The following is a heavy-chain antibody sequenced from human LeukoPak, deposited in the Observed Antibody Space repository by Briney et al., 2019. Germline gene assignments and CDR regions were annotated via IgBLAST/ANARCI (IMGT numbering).Heavy chain of an antibody. CDR2: IYPGDSDT. CDR3: ARSRSGGRGDYYFDY. CDR1: GYSFTSYW. J-gene: IGHJ4*02. V-gene: IGHV5-51*01. Sequence: GESLKISCKGSGYSFTSYWIGWVRQMPGKGLEWMGIIYPGDSDTRYSPSFQGQVTISADKSISTAYLQWSSLKASDTAMYYCARSRSGGRGDYYFDYWGQGTLVTVSS. D-gene: IGHD4-23*01.